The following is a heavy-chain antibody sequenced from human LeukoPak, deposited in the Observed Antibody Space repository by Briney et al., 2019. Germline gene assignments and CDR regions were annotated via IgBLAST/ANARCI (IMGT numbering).Heavy chain of an antibody. D-gene: IGHD2-21*01. Sequence: SETLSLTCTVSGDSINTYSWHWIRQPPGKGLEWIGHIYYSESTNYNPSLRSRVTMSVDTSKNHFSLRLTSVTAADTAVYYCARRRQTGGDNGLHNWFDPWGQGILVTVSS. CDR3: ARRRQTGGDNGLHNWFDP. CDR2: IYYSEST. V-gene: IGHV4-59*08. J-gene: IGHJ5*02. CDR1: GDSINTYS.